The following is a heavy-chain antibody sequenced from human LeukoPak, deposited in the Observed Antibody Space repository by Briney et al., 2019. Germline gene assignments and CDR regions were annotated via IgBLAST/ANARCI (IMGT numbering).Heavy chain of an antibody. Sequence: ASLKDSCKASGYTFTGYYMHWVPQAPGQGLEWMGWINPNSGGTNYAQKFQGRVTMTRDTSISTAYMELSWLRSDDTAVYYCAREAAVAGINDYWGQGTLVTVSS. CDR1: GYTFTGYY. D-gene: IGHD6-19*01. V-gene: IGHV1-2*02. J-gene: IGHJ4*02. CDR2: INPNSGGT. CDR3: AREAAVAGINDY.